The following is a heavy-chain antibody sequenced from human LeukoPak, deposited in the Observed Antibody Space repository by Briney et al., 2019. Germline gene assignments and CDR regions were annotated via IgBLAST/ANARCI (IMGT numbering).Heavy chain of an antibody. CDR2: ITSTSNTI. Sequence: GSLRLSCEASGFTFSDYSMNWVRQAPGGGLEWLSYITSTSNTIYYRDSVKGRFTNSRDNAKNSVYLQMNSLRADDTAVYYCARSSGYPFFDSWGQGTLVTVSS. D-gene: IGHD3-22*01. CDR3: ARSSGYPFFDS. V-gene: IGHV3-48*01. CDR1: GFTFSDYS. J-gene: IGHJ5*01.